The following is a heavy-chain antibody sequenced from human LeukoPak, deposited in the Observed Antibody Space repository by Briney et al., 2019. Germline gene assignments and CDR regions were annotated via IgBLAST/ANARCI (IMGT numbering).Heavy chain of an antibody. D-gene: IGHD4-17*01. CDR2: INYSGST. V-gene: IGHV4-59*01. J-gene: IGHJ4*02. CDR1: SGSISSYY. Sequence: SETLSLTCIVSSGSISSYYWSWIRQPPGKGPEWTGYINYSGSTNYNPSLKSRVTISVDTSKNQFSLKLRSVTVADTAVYNCARARTYGDFYFDYWGQGTLVTVSS. CDR3: ARARTYGDFYFDY.